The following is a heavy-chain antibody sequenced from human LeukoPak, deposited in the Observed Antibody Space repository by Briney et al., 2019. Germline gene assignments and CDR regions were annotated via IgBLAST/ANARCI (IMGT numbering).Heavy chain of an antibody. J-gene: IGHJ6*02. Sequence: SETLSLTCIVSGAAMSRYYWSWIRQPPGKGLAWIGYIYYSENPNYNPSLKSRVTISVDMSKNQFSLKLSSVTAADMAVYYCAMGYYYDSSGYALGYYGMDVWGQGTTVTVSS. CDR2: IYYSENP. D-gene: IGHD3-22*01. CDR3: AMGYYYDSSGYALGYYGMDV. V-gene: IGHV4-59*08. CDR1: GAAMSRYY.